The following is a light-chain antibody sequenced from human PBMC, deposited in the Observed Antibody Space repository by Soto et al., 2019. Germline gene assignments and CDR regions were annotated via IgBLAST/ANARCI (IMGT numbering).Light chain of an antibody. Sequence: IQLTQSPSSLSASVGDRVTITCRASQGISSSLAWYQQKPGKAPNLLIYAASTLQSGVPSGFSGSGSGTDFTLTISSLQPEDFATYFCQQLNSYPFTFGQGTRLEIK. CDR1: QGISSS. CDR3: QQLNSYPFT. CDR2: AAS. V-gene: IGKV1-9*01. J-gene: IGKJ5*01.